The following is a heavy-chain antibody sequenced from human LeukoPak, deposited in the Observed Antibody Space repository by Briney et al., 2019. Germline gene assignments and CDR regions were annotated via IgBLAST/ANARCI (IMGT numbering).Heavy chain of an antibody. CDR3: ARDLAAWDV. Sequence: GGSLRLSCAASGFTFSNYWMSWVRQAPGEGLEWVANINPDGSEKYSVDSVTGRFTISRDNGENTMFLEMNNLRAEDSGVYYCARDLAAWDVWGKGTTVTVSS. J-gene: IGHJ6*04. CDR1: GFTFSNYW. CDR2: INPDGSEK. V-gene: IGHV3-7*01.